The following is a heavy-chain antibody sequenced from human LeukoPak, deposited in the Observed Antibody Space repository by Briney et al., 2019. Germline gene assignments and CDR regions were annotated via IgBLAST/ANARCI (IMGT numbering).Heavy chain of an antibody. CDR1: GGSISSYY. J-gene: IGHJ6*03. CDR3: ARSWGGYHPQYYYYMDV. CDR2: IYYSGST. D-gene: IGHD3-3*01. Sequence: PSETLSLTCTVSGGSISSYYWSWIRQPPGKGLEWIGYIYYSGSTNYNPSLKSRVTISVDTSKNQFSLKLSSVTAADTAVYYCARSWGGYHPQYYYYMDVWGKGTTVTVSS. V-gene: IGHV4-59*01.